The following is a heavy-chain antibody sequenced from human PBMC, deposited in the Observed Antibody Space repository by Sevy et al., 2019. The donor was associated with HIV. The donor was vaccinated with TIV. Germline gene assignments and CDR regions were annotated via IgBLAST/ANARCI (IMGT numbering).Heavy chain of an antibody. Sequence: GGSLRLSCAASGFIFNQYWMNWVRQAPGKGLVWVARIYGDGSSPKYADSVKGRFTISRDNAKNTLYLQMNSLTVEDTAVYYCARRGYYYDNAAYYAFDSWGQGTLVTVSS. CDR2: IYGDGSSP. D-gene: IGHD3-22*01. J-gene: IGHJ4*02. V-gene: IGHV3-74*03. CDR3: ARRGYYYDNAAYYAFDS. CDR1: GFIFNQYW.